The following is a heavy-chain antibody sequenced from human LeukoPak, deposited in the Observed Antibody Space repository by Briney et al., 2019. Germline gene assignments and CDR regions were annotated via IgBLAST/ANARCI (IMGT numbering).Heavy chain of an antibody. D-gene: IGHD3-3*01. J-gene: IGHJ3*02. CDR3: ASGGVVIISDDAFDI. Sequence: GGSLRLSCAASGFTFSSYWMSWVRQAPGKGLEWVANIKQDGSEKYYVDSVKGRFNISRDNAKNSLYLQMNSLRAEDTAVYYCASGGVVIISDDAFDIWGQGTMVTVSS. CDR2: IKQDGSEK. V-gene: IGHV3-7*01. CDR1: GFTFSSYW.